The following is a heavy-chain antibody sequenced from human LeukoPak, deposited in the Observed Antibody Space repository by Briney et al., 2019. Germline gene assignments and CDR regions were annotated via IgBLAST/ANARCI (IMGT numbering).Heavy chain of an antibody. CDR2: ISSSSSTV. J-gene: IGHJ4*02. CDR1: GFTINTYS. CDR3: ARGYDFWSGRHFDY. Sequence: GGSLRLSCAASGFTINTYSMNWVRQAPGKGLEWVSYISSSSSTVYYADSVKGRFTVSRDNAKNSLYLQMNSLRAEDTAVYYCARGYDFWSGRHFDYWGQGTLVRVSS. D-gene: IGHD3-3*01. V-gene: IGHV3-48*01.